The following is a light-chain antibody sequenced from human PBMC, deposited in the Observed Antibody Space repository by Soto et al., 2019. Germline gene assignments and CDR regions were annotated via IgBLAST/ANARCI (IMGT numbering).Light chain of an antibody. CDR2: DAS. CDR3: QQYNHFCT. J-gene: IGKJ2*02. V-gene: IGKV1-5*01. CDR1: QSINRH. Sequence: DIPMTQSPSTLSASVGDRVTITCWASQSINRHLAWYQQIPGKAPKLLIHDASILDSGVPSRFSGSRSGTEFTLTISSLQPDDFATYFCQQYNHFCTFGQGTKLEIK.